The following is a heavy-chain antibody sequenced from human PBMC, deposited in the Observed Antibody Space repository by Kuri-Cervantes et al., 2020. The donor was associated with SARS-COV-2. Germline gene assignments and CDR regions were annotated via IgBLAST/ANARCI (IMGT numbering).Heavy chain of an antibody. J-gene: IGHJ6*03. D-gene: IGHD6-19*01. CDR2: ISYDGSNK. Sequence: GESLKISCAASGFTFSSYWMSWVRQAPGKGLEWVAVISYDGSNKYYADSVKGRFTISRDNSKNTLYLQMNSLRAEDTAVYYCARGHLAGGYYYYYMDVWGKGTTVTVSS. V-gene: IGHV3-30*03. CDR1: GFTFSSYW. CDR3: ARGHLAGGYYYYYMDV.